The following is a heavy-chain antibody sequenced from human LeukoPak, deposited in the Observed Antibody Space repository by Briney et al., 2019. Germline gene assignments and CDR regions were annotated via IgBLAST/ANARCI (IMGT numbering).Heavy chain of an antibody. CDR1: GFTFSSYA. D-gene: IGHD3-10*01. Sequence: GGSLRLSCAASGFTFSSYAMSWVRQAPGKGLEWVSAISGSGGSTYYADSVKGRFTISRDNSKNTLYLQMNSLRAEDTAVYYCAKGYYYGSGSYPADYWGQGTLVTVSS. V-gene: IGHV3-23*01. CDR3: AKGYYYGSGSYPADY. CDR2: ISGSGGST. J-gene: IGHJ4*02.